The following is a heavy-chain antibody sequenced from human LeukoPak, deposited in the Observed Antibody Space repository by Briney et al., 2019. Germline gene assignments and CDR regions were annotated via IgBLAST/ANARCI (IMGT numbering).Heavy chain of an antibody. CDR3: ARHWGDCSSTSCYRGGFDP. V-gene: IGHV4-38-2*01. D-gene: IGHD2-2*01. J-gene: IGHJ5*02. CDR2: IYHSGST. CDR1: DYSISSGYY. Sequence: KPSETLSLTCAVSDYSISSGYYWAWIRQPPGTGLEWIGSIYHSGSTYYKPSLESRVTISVDTSKNQFSLKLSSVTAADTAVYYCARHWGDCSSTSCYRGGFDPWGQGTLVTVSS.